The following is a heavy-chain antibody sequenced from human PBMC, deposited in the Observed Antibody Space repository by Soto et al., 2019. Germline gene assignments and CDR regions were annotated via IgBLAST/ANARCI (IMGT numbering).Heavy chain of an antibody. CDR3: ARDRDYDILTGTTGFDP. CDR2: IYYSGST. V-gene: IGHV4-31*03. J-gene: IGHJ5*02. Sequence: SETLSLTCTVSCGSISSGGYYWSWIRQHPGKGLEWIGYIYYSGSTYYNPSLKSRVTISVDTSKNQFSLKLSSVTAADTAVYYCARDRDYDILTGTTGFDPWGQGTLVTVSS. CDR1: CGSISSGGYY. D-gene: IGHD3-9*01.